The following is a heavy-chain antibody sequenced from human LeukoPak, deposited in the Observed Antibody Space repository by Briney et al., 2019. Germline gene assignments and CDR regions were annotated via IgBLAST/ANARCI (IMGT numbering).Heavy chain of an antibody. CDR2: VYYSGST. J-gene: IGHJ6*02. Sequence: SETLSLTCTVSGGSISSYYWSWIRQPPGKGLEWIGYVYYSGSTNYNPSLKSRVTISVDTSKNQFSLKLSSVTAADTAVYYCARHLYYYYGMDVWGQGTTVTVSS. V-gene: IGHV4-59*08. CDR1: GGSISSYY. CDR3: ARHLYYYYGMDV.